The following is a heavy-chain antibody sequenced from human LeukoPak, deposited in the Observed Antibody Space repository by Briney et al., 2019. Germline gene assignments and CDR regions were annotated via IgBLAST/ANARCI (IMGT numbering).Heavy chain of an antibody. CDR3: ARNLAAAGTWDY. Sequence: ASVKVSCKASGYTFTGYYMHWVRQAPGQGLEWMGWINPNSGGTNYAQKFQGRVTMTRDTSISTAYMELSRLRSDDTAVYYCARNLAAAGTWDYWGQGTLVTVSS. CDR1: GYTFTGYY. V-gene: IGHV1-2*02. J-gene: IGHJ4*02. D-gene: IGHD6-13*01. CDR2: INPNSGGT.